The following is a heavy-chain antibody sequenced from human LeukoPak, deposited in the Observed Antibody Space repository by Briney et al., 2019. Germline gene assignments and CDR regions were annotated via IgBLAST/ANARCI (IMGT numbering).Heavy chain of an antibody. Sequence: SETLSLTCTVSGGSTSSYYWSWIRQPPGKGLEWIGYIYYSGSTNYNPSLKSRVTISVDTSKNQFSLKLNSVTAADTAVYYCARVRSTSCFDYWGQGTLVTVSS. CDR2: IYYSGST. CDR1: GGSTSSYY. V-gene: IGHV4-59*01. J-gene: IGHJ4*02. CDR3: ARVRSTSCFDY. D-gene: IGHD2-2*01.